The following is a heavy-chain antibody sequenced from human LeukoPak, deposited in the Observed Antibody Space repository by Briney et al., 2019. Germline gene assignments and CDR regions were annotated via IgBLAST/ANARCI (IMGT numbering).Heavy chain of an antibody. CDR2: ISWNSGSI. CDR1: GFTFDDYA. J-gene: IGHJ6*02. CDR3: AKDISYYGSGSDYGMDV. D-gene: IGHD3-10*01. Sequence: PPGRSLRLSCAASGFTFDDYAMHWVRQAPGKGLEWASGISWNSGSIGYADSVKGRFTISRDNAKNSLCLQMNSLRAEDTALYYCAKDISYYGSGSDYGMDVWGQGTTVTVSS. V-gene: IGHV3-9*01.